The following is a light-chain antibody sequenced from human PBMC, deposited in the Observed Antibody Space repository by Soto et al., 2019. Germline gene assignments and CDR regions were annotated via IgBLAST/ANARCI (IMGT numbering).Light chain of an antibody. CDR1: QSVSSN. J-gene: IGKJ1*01. CDR3: QQYNNWPPWT. CDR2: GAS. Sequence: EIVMTHSPATLSVSPCEGATLSCRASQSVSSNLAWYQQKPGQAPRLLIYGASTRATGIPARFSGSGSGTEFTLTISSLQSEDFAVYYCQQYNNWPPWTFGQGTKVDIK. V-gene: IGKV3-15*01.